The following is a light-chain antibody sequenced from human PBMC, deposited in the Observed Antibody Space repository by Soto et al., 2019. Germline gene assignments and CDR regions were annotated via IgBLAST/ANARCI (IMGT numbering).Light chain of an antibody. V-gene: IGKV3-11*01. CDR1: QSVSSY. J-gene: IGKJ4*01. Sequence: EIVLTQSPATLSLSPGERATLSCRASQSVSSYLAWYQQKPGQAPRLLIYDASNRATGIPARFSGSGSETDFTLTISSLEPEDFAVYYCQQRSNWPRIFGGGTKVEIK. CDR2: DAS. CDR3: QQRSNWPRI.